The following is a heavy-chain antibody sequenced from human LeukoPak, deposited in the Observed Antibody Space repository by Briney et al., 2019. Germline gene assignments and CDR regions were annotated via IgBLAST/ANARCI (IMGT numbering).Heavy chain of an antibody. CDR2: IHTSGDT. D-gene: IGHD4-17*01. V-gene: IGHV3-53*01. CDR3: IVFGDPNH. J-gene: IGHJ5*02. CDR1: GLTGSHNY. Sequence: GGSLRLSCAASGLTGSHNYVSWVRQAPGKGLEWVSAIHTSGDTCYADSVKGRFTISRDTSKDTLYLQINSLRVEDTAVYYCIVFGDPNHWGQGTLVTVSS.